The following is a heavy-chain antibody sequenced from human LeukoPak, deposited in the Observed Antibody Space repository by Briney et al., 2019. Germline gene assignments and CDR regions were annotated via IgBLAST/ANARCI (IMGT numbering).Heavy chain of an antibody. D-gene: IGHD1-26*01. Sequence: GGSLRLSCGASGFTFSSYWMSWVRQAPGKGLEWVANIKQDGSEKYYVDSVKGRFTISRDNAKNSLYLQMNSLRAEDTAVYYCARDGIQGDYYYYMDVWGKGTTVTISS. CDR3: ARDGIQGDYYYYMDV. CDR1: GFTFSSYW. V-gene: IGHV3-7*01. J-gene: IGHJ6*03. CDR2: IKQDGSEK.